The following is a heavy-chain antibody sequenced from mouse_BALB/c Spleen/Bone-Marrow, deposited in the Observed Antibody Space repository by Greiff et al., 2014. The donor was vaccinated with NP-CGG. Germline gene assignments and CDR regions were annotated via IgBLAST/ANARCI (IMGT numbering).Heavy chain of an antibody. CDR2: IDPANDNT. Sequence: EVNVVESGAEFMKPGASVKLSCTASGFNIKDTYMHWVKRRPEQGLEWIGRIDPANDNTKYDPKFQGKATITADTSSNTAYLQLSSLTSEDTAVYYCARADGHYAWFAYWGQGTLVTVSA. J-gene: IGHJ3*01. D-gene: IGHD2-3*01. V-gene: IGHV14-3*02. CDR1: GFNIKDTY. CDR3: ARADGHYAWFAY.